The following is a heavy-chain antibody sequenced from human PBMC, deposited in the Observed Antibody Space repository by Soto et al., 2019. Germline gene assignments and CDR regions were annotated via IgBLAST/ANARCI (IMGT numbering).Heavy chain of an antibody. D-gene: IGHD6-19*01. CDR2: IIPIFGTA. CDR1: GGTFSSYA. V-gene: IGHV1-69*13. Sequence: SVKVSCKASGGTFSSYAISWVRQAPGQGLEWMGGIIPIFGTANYAQKFQGRVTITADESTSTAYMELSSLRSEDTAVYYCASKPKQWLVSGFDYSGQGTLVTVSS. CDR3: ASKPKQWLVSGFDY. J-gene: IGHJ4*02.